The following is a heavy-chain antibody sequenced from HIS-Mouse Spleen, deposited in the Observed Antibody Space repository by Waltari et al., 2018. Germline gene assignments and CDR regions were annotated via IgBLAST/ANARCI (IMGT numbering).Heavy chain of an antibody. Sequence: QLQLQESGPGLVKPSETLSLTCTVSGGSISSSSYYWGWIRQPPGKGLEWIGSTYYSGRTYYNPSLQSRVTISVDTSKNQFSLKLSSGTAADTAVYYCAREIPYSSSWYDWYFDLWGRGTLVTVSS. CDR2: TYYSGRT. V-gene: IGHV4-39*07. CDR1: GGSISSSSYY. J-gene: IGHJ2*01. D-gene: IGHD6-13*01. CDR3: AREIPYSSSWYDWYFDL.